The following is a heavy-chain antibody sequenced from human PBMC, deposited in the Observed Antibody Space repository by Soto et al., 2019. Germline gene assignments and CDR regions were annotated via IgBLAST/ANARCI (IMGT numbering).Heavy chain of an antibody. CDR2: INHSGST. CDR3: ARELTYYDILTGYRHDAFDI. V-gene: IGHV4-34*01. J-gene: IGHJ3*02. Sequence: SETLSLTCAVYGGSFSGYYWSWIRQPPGKGLEWIGEINHSGSTNYNPSLKSRVTISVDTSKNQFSLKLSSVTAADTAVYYCARELTYYDILTGYRHDAFDIWGQGTMVTVSS. CDR1: GGSFSGYY. D-gene: IGHD3-9*01.